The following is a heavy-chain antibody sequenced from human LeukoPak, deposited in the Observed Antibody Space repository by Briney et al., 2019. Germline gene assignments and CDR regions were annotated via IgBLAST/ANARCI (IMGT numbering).Heavy chain of an antibody. CDR2: ISWDGVTT. Sequence: GGSLRLSCAASGFTFDDYTMHWVRQAPGKGLEWVSLISWDGVTTYYAHSVKGRFTISRDSSKNSLFLQMNSLRTEDTALYYCARDKTGTGIDYWGQGSLVTVSS. CDR1: GFTFDDYT. CDR3: ARDKTGTGIDY. D-gene: IGHD1-7*01. J-gene: IGHJ4*02. V-gene: IGHV3-43*01.